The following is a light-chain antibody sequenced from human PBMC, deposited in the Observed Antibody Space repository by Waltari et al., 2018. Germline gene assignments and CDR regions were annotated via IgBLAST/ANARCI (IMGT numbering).Light chain of an antibody. V-gene: IGLV3-21*04. CDR3: QVWDSTTNHPQVV. Sequence: YVLTQPPSVSVAPGETARITCGGGNLGGKSVHWYQQRPGQAPILVIYHDTDRPSGIPERFSGSNSGNTAALTISSVEVGDEADYYCQVWDSTTNHPQVVFGGGTKLTVL. CDR2: HDT. CDR1: NLGGKS. J-gene: IGLJ2*01.